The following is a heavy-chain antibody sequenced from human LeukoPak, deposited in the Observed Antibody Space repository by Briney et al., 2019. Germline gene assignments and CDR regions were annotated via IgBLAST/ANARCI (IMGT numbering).Heavy chain of an antibody. D-gene: IGHD6-13*01. CDR2: ISSSGSTV. V-gene: IGHV3-48*03. J-gene: IGHJ3*02. CDR1: GFTFSSYE. Sequence: GGSLRLSCAASGFTFSSYEMNWVRQAPGKGLEWVSNISSSGSTVYYADSVKGRFTISRDNAKNSPYLQMNSLRAEDTAVYYCATAKGRAIAFDIWGQGTMVTVSS. CDR3: ATAKGRAIAFDI.